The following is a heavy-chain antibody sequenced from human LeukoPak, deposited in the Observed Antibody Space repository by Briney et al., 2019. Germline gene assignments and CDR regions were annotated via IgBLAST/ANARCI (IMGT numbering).Heavy chain of an antibody. J-gene: IGHJ4*02. V-gene: IGHV3-74*01. CDR3: ARERPFDY. D-gene: IGHD6-25*01. CDR2: IKSDGSRT. Sequence: PGRSLRLSCAASGFTFSSYAMHWVRQAPGKGLVWVSRIKSDGSRTDYADSVKGRFTISRDNAKNTLYLQMNSLRAEDTAVYYCARERPFDYWGQGTLVTVSS. CDR1: GFTFSSYA.